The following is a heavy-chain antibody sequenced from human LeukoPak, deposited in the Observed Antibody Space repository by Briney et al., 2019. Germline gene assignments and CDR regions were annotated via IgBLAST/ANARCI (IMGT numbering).Heavy chain of an antibody. CDR3: AREPTAMIL. D-gene: IGHD5-18*01. Sequence: PGGSLRLSCAVSGFTFSDYYMNWIRQAPGKGLEWVSYISSSSLTIYYADSVKGRFTISRDNAKDSLYLQMNSLRAEDTAVYYCAREPTAMILWGQGTLVTVSS. V-gene: IGHV3-11*04. CDR1: GFTFSDYY. J-gene: IGHJ4*02. CDR2: ISSSSLTI.